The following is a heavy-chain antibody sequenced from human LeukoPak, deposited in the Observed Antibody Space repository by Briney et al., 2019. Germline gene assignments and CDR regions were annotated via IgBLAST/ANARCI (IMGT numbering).Heavy chain of an antibody. Sequence: QTGGSLRLSCTASGFTFSAYSMIWVRQAPGTGLEWLSYIKNSSSVIIYADSVRGRFTTSRDNAKNSLYLQMNSLRDEDTGVYYCARVRRNGYCDYWGQGTLVTVSS. V-gene: IGHV3-48*02. CDR3: ARVRRNGYCDY. CDR2: IKNSSSVI. J-gene: IGHJ4*02. D-gene: IGHD2-8*01. CDR1: GFTFSAYS.